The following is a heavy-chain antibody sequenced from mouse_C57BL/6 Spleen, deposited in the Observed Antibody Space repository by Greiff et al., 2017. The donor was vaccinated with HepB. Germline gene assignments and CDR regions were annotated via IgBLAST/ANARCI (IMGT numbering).Heavy chain of an antibody. CDR3: ARDPYDYDGTWFAY. J-gene: IGHJ3*01. CDR2: ISDGGSYT. Sequence: EVHLVESGGGLVKPGGSLKLSCAASGFTFSSYAMSWVRQTPEKRLEWVATISDGGSYTYYPDNVKGRFTISRDNAKNNLYLQMSHLKSEDTAMYYCARDPYDYDGTWFAYWGQGTLVTVSA. CDR1: GFTFSSYA. V-gene: IGHV5-4*01. D-gene: IGHD2-4*01.